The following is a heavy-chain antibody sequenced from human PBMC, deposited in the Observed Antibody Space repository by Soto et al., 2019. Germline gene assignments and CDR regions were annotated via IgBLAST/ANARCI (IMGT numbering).Heavy chain of an antibody. CDR1: GFSLSTVGVG. CDR3: AHKGQLVGDGFDP. CDR2: IYWNGDK. Sequence: QITLKESGPTLVKPTQTLTLTCTFSGFSLSTVGVGAGWIRQPPGKALQWLALIYWNGDKYYSPSLTNRLTITKDTSKNQVVLTMTDMDPVDAGTFFCAHKGQLVGDGFDPWGQGTLVTVSS. J-gene: IGHJ5*02. V-gene: IGHV2-5*01. D-gene: IGHD6-6*01.